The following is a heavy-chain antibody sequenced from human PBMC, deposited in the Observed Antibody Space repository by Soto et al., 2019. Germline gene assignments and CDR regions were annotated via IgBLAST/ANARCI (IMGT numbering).Heavy chain of an antibody. CDR1: GFSFSSCS. CDR3: AREPRSDIVAAKVDY. CDR2: ISSSSSNT. Sequence: EVQLVESGGGLVQPGGSLRLSCAASGFSFSSCSMNWVRQAPGKGLEWVSYISSSSSNTKYADSVKGRFTISRDNAKNSLYLKMNSLRAEDTAVYYCAREPRSDIVAAKVDYWGQGTLVTVSS. V-gene: IGHV3-48*01. J-gene: IGHJ4*02. D-gene: IGHD5-12*01.